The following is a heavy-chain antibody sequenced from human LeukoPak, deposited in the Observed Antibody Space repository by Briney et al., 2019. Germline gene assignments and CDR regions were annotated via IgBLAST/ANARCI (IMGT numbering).Heavy chain of an antibody. CDR2: IGSTGGTK. V-gene: IGHV3-48*03. CDR3: ARDVWFDP. CDR1: GFTFSSYE. Sequence: GGSLRLSCTASGFTFSSYEMNWIRQAAGKRPEWVSYIGSTGGTKHYADSVRGRFTISRDNPKNSVFLQMNSLRVEDTAVYYCARDVWFDPWGQGTLVTVSS. J-gene: IGHJ5*02.